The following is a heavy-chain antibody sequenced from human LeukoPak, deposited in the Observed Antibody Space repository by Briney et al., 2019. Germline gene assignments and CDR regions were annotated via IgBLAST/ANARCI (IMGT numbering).Heavy chain of an antibody. CDR1: GFTFSNYG. J-gene: IGHJ6*02. V-gene: IGHV3-30*18. Sequence: GGSLRLSCEASGFTFSNYGMHWDRQAPGKGLEWVAVISSDGTTKYYGDSVKGRFTVSRDSSKNTLYLDLNSLRAEDTAVYYCAKPYCRATRCYLYLYGMDVWGQGTTVIVSS. CDR2: ISSDGTTK. D-gene: IGHD2-2*01. CDR3: AKPYCRATRCYLYLYGMDV.